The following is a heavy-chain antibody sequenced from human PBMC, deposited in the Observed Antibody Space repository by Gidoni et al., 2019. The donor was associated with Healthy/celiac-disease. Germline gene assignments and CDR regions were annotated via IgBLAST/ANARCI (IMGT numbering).Heavy chain of an antibody. CDR3: AREEELLFSGAFDI. CDR2: INPNSGGT. D-gene: IGHD1-26*01. Sequence: QVQLVQSGAEAKKPGASVKVSCKASGYTFTGYYMHWVRQAPGQGLEWMVWINPNSGGTNYAQKFQGRVTMTRDTSTSTAYMELSRLRSDDTAVYYCAREEELLFSGAFDIWGQGTMVTVSS. J-gene: IGHJ3*02. V-gene: IGHV1-2*02. CDR1: GYTFTGYY.